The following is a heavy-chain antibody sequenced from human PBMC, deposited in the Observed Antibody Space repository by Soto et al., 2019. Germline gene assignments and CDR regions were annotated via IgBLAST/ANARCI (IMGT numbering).Heavy chain of an antibody. J-gene: IGHJ5*02. CDR2: IYYSGST. CDR1: GGSISHYY. V-gene: IGHV4-31*03. CDR3: AREAEYYYDSSGYYHNWFDP. Sequence: PSETLSLTCSVSGGSISHYYWSWIRQHPGKGLEWIGYIYYSGSTYYNPSLKSRVTISVDTSKNQFSLKLSSVTAADTAVYYCAREAEYYYDSSGYYHNWFDPWGQGTLVTVSS. D-gene: IGHD3-22*01.